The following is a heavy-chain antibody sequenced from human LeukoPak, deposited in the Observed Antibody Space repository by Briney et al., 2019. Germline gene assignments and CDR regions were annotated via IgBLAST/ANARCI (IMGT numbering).Heavy chain of an antibody. CDR2: ISSSSSTI. CDR3: ARDPRGSSWYFDY. J-gene: IGHJ4*02. D-gene: IGHD6-13*01. Sequence: GGSLRLSCAASGFTFSSYSMNWVRQAPGKGLEWVSYISSSSSTIYYADSVKGRFTISRDNAKNSLYLQMNSLRAEDTAVYYCARDPRGSSWYFDYWGQGTLVTVSS. V-gene: IGHV3-48*04. CDR1: GFTFSSYS.